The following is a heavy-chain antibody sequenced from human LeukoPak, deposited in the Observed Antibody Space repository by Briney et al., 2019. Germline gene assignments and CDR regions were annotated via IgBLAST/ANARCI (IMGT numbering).Heavy chain of an antibody. CDR1: GFTFSNYW. Sequence: GGSLRLSCAASGFTFSNYWMHWVRQAPGKGLVWVSRLNADGNSITYADSVRGRFTISRDDAKNTVHLQMNSLRVEDTAIYFCAGAYSAYDPFDYWGQGILVTVSS. D-gene: IGHD5-12*01. V-gene: IGHV3-74*01. CDR3: AGAYSAYDPFDY. CDR2: LNADGNSI. J-gene: IGHJ4*02.